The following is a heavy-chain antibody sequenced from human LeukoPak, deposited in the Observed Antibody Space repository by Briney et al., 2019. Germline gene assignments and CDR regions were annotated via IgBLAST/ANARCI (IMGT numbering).Heavy chain of an antibody. Sequence: GASVKVSCKASGYTFIDYYIHWVRQAPGQGLEWMGWINTNTGNPTYAQGFTGRFVFSLDTSVSTAYLQISSLKAEDTAVYYCARNPRSLMVYAIRHGWFDPWGQGTLVTVSS. CDR3: ARNPRSLMVYAIRHGWFDP. CDR2: INTNTGNP. CDR1: GYTFIDYY. V-gene: IGHV7-4-1*02. J-gene: IGHJ5*02. D-gene: IGHD2-8*01.